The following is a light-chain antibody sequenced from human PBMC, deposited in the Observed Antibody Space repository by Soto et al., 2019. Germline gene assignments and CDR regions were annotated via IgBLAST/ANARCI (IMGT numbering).Light chain of an antibody. Sequence: QSVLTQPASVSGSSGQLITISCTGTNSDVGGYNYVSWYQQHPGKAPKLMIYDVSNRPSGVSNRFSGSKSGNTASLTISGLQAEDEADYYCSSYTSSTLYVFGTGTKVTVL. J-gene: IGLJ1*01. V-gene: IGLV2-14*01. CDR1: NSDVGGYNY. CDR3: SSYTSSTLYV. CDR2: DVS.